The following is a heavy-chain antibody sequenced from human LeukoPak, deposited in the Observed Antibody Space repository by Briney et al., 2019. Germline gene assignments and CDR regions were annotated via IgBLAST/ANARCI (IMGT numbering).Heavy chain of an antibody. J-gene: IGHJ5*02. CDR1: GGSFSGYY. CDR3: AREDYGGNGFGP. V-gene: IGHV4-34*01. CDR2: INHSGST. Sequence: SETPSLTCAVYGGSFSGYYWSWIRQPPGKGLEWIGEINHSGSTNYNPSLKSRVTISVDTSKNQFSLKLSSVTAADTAVYYCAREDYGGNGFGPWGQGTLVTVSS. D-gene: IGHD4-23*01.